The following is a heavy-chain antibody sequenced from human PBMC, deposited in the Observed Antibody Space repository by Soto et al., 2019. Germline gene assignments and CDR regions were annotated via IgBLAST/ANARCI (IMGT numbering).Heavy chain of an antibody. CDR1: GFSLTTSGVG. J-gene: IGHJ4*02. CDR3: AHIVLRAVFGLVTTTAIYFDF. CDR2: IYWDDDK. V-gene: IGHV2-5*02. D-gene: IGHD3-3*01. Sequence: QITLNESGPTPVKPRQTLTLTCTFSGFSLTTSGVGVGWIRQSPGKALEWLALIYWDDDKGYSPSLKSRLTITKHTSKNRVVLTMADLDPADTATYYCAHIVLRAVFGLVTTTAIYFDFWGQGTPVAVSS.